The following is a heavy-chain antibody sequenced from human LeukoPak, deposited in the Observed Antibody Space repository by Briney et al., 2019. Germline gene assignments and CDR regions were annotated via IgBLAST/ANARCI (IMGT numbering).Heavy chain of an antibody. D-gene: IGHD3-22*01. V-gene: IGHV3-23*01. CDR3: AKSPRGAMIVVVSDAFDI. CDR2: ISGSGGST. CDR1: GFTFSSYA. Sequence: GGSLRLSCAASGFTFSSYAMSWVRQAPGKGLEWVSAISGSGGSTYYADSVKGRFTISRDNSKNTLYLQMNSLRAEDTAVYYCAKSPRGAMIVVVSDAFDIWGQGTMVTVSS. J-gene: IGHJ3*02.